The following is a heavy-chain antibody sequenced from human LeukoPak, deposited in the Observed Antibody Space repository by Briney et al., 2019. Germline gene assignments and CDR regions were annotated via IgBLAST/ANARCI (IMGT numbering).Heavy chain of an antibody. Sequence: GGSLRLSCAASGFTFSSYGMHWVRQAPGKGLDWVAFIRYGGSNEFHADSVRGRFTISRDNSKNTLYLQMSSLRADDTAVYYCVKSRHCSGVTCYGIDYWGQGTLVTVSS. V-gene: IGHV3-30*02. D-gene: IGHD2-15*01. CDR1: GFTFSSYG. CDR3: VKSRHCSGVTCYGIDY. CDR2: IRYGGSNE. J-gene: IGHJ4*02.